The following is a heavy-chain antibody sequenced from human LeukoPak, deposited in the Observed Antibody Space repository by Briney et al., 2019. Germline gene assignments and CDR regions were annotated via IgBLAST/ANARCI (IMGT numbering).Heavy chain of an antibody. V-gene: IGHV3-48*01. D-gene: IGHD3-10*01. Sequence: GGSLRLSCAASGFTFSSYSMNWVRQAPGKGLEWVSYISSSSSTIYYADSVKGRFTISRDNAKNSLYLQMNSLRAEDTAVYYCARVSGSGNYYNPYYYYGMDVWGQGTTVTVSS. CDR2: ISSSSSTI. CDR3: ARVSGSGNYYNPYYYYGMDV. CDR1: GFTFSSYS. J-gene: IGHJ6*02.